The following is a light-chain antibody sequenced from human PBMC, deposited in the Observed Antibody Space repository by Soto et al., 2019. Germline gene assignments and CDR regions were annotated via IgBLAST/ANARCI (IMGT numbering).Light chain of an antibody. Sequence: QSALTQPASMSGSPGQSITISCTGTSSDVGGYEYVSWYQQHPGKAPKRIIYDVSDRPSGVSNRFSGSKSGNTASLAISGLQAEYEADYYCSSYTTSSPLGVFGTGTKLTVL. J-gene: IGLJ1*01. V-gene: IGLV2-14*03. CDR3: SSYTTSSPLGV. CDR2: DVS. CDR1: SSDVGGYEY.